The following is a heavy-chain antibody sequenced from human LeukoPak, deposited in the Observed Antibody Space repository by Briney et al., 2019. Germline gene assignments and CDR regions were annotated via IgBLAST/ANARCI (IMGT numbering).Heavy chain of an antibody. Sequence: PSETLSLTCTVSGGSISSGSDYWSWIWQPARKGLEFIGRIHTSGSTNYNPSLKSRVTISVDTSKNQFSLKVSSVTAADTAVYYCASFDYDLYYFDYWGQGILVTVSS. J-gene: IGHJ4*02. CDR1: GGSISSGSDY. V-gene: IGHV4-61*02. CDR3: ASFDYDLYYFDY. CDR2: IHTSGST. D-gene: IGHD3-16*01.